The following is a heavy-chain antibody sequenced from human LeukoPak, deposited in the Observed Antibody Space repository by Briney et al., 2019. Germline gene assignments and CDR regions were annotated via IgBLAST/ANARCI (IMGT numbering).Heavy chain of an antibody. Sequence: QVQLVESGGGVVQPGRSLRLSCAASGFTFSNYAMHWVRQAPGKGLEWVAVISYDGSNKYYADSVKGRFTISRDNSKNTLYLQMNSLRAEDTAVYYCAREGDSRSSFDYWGQGTLVTVSS. V-gene: IGHV3-30-3*01. CDR2: ISYDGSNK. J-gene: IGHJ4*02. CDR1: GFTFSNYA. D-gene: IGHD6-6*01. CDR3: AREGDSRSSFDY.